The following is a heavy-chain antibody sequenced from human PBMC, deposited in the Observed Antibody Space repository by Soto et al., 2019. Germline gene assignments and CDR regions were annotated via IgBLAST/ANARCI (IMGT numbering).Heavy chain of an antibody. CDR2: ISPYNGHT. D-gene: IGHD1-1*01. CDR1: GYTFDTYG. V-gene: IGHV1-18*04. CDR3: ARSDREVPYYGMDV. J-gene: IGHJ6*01. Sequence: ASVKVSCKASGYTFDTYGISWVRQAPGQGLEWMGWISPYNGHTKYGQNLQDRVTMTTDTSMNTAYLELRSLRSDDTAVFYCARSDREVPYYGMDVWGQGTTVTVS.